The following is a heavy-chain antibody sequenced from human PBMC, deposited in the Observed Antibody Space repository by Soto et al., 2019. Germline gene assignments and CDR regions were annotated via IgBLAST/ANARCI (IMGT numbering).Heavy chain of an antibody. CDR3: GRDPRSADY. CDR2: IYSGGST. J-gene: IGHJ4*02. Sequence: QPGGSLRLSCAASGFTVSTKYMGWVRQAPGKGLEWVSVIYSGGSTFYADSVRGRFTISRDNSKNTVNLQMNSLRAEDTAVYYCGRDPRSADYWGQGTLVTVSS. V-gene: IGHV3-66*01. CDR1: GFTVSTKY.